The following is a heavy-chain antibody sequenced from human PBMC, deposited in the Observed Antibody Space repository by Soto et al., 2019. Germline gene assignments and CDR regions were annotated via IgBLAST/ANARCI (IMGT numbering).Heavy chain of an antibody. CDR1: GGSIISGVYY. J-gene: IGHJ5*02. Sequence: TLSLTCTVSGGSIISGVYYWSWILQHPGKGLEWIGYIYYSGSTYYNPSLKSRVTISVDTSKNQFSLKLSSVTAADTAVYYCARDIRGYSSNWFDLCGQGTLVTVDS. CDR3: ARDIRGYSSNWFDL. V-gene: IGHV4-31*02. D-gene: IGHD5-18*01. CDR2: IYYSGST.